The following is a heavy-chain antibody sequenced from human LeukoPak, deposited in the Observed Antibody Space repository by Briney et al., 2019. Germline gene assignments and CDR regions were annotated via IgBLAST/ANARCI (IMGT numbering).Heavy chain of an antibody. CDR2: IIPIFGTA. CDR1: GGTFSSYA. Sequence: GASVKVSCKASGGTFSSYAISWVRQAPGQGLEWMGGIIPIFGTANYAQKFQGRVTITADESTSTAYMELSSLRSEDTAVYYCARGQGGWYYYYYYMDVWGKGTTVTVSS. CDR3: ARGQGGWYYYYYYMDV. J-gene: IGHJ6*03. V-gene: IGHV1-69*13. D-gene: IGHD6-19*01.